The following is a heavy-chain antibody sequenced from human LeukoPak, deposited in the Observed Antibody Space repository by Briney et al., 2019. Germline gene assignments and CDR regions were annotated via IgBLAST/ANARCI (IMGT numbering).Heavy chain of an antibody. CDR3: ALPSSGMWDYMDV. J-gene: IGHJ6*03. D-gene: IGHD3-22*01. CDR2: INDSGST. V-gene: IGHV4-34*01. Sequence: SETLSLTCAVYGGSFSDYYWSWIRQPPGKGLEWIGEINDSGSTNSNPSLKNRVTISVDTSKNQFSLQLSSVTAADTAVYYCALPSSGMWDYMDVWGKGTTVTLSS. CDR1: GGSFSDYY.